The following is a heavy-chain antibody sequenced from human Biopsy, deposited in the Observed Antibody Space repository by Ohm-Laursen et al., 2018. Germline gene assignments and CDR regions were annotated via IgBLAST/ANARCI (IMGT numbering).Heavy chain of an antibody. CDR2: IYYTGST. J-gene: IGHJ4*02. CDR1: RDSISNYY. Sequence: SETLSFTCTVSRDSISNYYWTWIRQSPGKGLDWIGYIYYTGSTNYNPSVKNRVTISVDTSKNQFSLKLNSVTAADTAVYFCARDSIGGHLNTTLITGKNLDSWGQGILVTVSS. V-gene: IGHV4-59*01. D-gene: IGHD3-16*01. CDR3: ARDSIGGHLNTTLITGKNLDS.